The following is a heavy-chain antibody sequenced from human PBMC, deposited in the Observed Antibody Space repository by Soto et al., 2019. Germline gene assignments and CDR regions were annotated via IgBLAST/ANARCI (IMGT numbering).Heavy chain of an antibody. CDR3: ASDTARVGYGLDV. Sequence: EVQLVESGGGLVQPGGSLKLSCAASGFTFSGSAMHWVRQASGKGLEWVGRIRSKANNYATAYAASVEGRFTISRDXXKNTANLQMNSLKTEDTAVYYCASDTARVGYGLDVWGLGTTVTVSS. D-gene: IGHD5-18*01. J-gene: IGHJ6*02. CDR1: GFTFSGSA. CDR2: IRSKANNYAT. V-gene: IGHV3-73*02.